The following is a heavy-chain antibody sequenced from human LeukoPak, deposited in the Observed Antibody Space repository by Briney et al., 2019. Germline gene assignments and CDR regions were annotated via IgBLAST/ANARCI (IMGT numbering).Heavy chain of an antibody. J-gene: IGHJ5*02. CDR2: IHTSGSA. CDR1: GGSITSGGYY. D-gene: IGHD3-22*01. CDR3: VRGRYYYDTSGYVVWLDP. Sequence: SQTLSLTCTVSGGSITSGGYYWTWIRQPAGKGLEWLGRIHTSGSASYIPSLKSRDAISLDTSKNRFSLKLSSVTAADTAVYYCVRGRYYYDTSGYVVWLDPWGQGTLVTVSS. V-gene: IGHV4-61*02.